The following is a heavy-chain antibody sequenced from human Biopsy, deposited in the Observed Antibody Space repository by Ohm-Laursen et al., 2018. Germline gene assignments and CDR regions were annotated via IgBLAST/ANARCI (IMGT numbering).Heavy chain of an antibody. CDR1: GFIFSGYS. V-gene: IGHV3-11*01. D-gene: IGHD3-16*01. CDR2: MSGSRLIM. J-gene: IGHJ4*02. CDR3: ARDGGPDFGGYSDS. Sequence: GSLRLSCAASGFIFSGYSMTWVRQAPGKGLEWVSSMSGSRLIMYYSDSVTGRFTISRDNAKNLLSLQMNGTRPDDTAVYYCARDGGPDFGGYSDSWGQGTRVTVSS.